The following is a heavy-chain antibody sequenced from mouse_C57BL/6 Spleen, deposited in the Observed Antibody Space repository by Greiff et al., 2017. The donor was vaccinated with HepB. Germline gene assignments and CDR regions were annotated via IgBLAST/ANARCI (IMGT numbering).Heavy chain of an antibody. CDR2: IDPENGDT. J-gene: IGHJ4*01. D-gene: IGHD1-1*01. CDR3: TPFDGSSLYYAMDY. CDR1: GFIIKDDY. Sequence: VQLQQSGAELVRPGASVKLSCTASGFIIKDDYMHWVKQRPEQGLEWIGWIDPENGDTEYASKFQGKATITADTSSNTAYLQLSSLTSEDTAVYYCTPFDGSSLYYAMDYWGQGTSVTVSS. V-gene: IGHV14-4*01.